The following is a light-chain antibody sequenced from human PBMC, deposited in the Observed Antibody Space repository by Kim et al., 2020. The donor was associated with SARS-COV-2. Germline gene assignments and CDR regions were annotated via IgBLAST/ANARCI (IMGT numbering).Light chain of an antibody. Sequence: ASVGEGVTSTWRASQGGRNGLGWYQQKPGKGPRRVIYDASSLESGGPARFSGSGSGTDFTRTGSSLQPEDFATCYGQQVNRYPISFGEGTRLEIK. CDR2: DAS. CDR3: QQVNRYPIS. V-gene: IGKV1-13*02. J-gene: IGKJ5*01. CDR1: QGGRNG.